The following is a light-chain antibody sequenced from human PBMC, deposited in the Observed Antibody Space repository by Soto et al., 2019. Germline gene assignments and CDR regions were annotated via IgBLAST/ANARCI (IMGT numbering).Light chain of an antibody. J-gene: IGLJ1*01. V-gene: IGLV2-14*03. Sequence: QSALTQPASVSGSPGQSITISCTGTSSDVGGYNYVSWYQHHPGKAPKLMIYDVSNRPSGVSNRFSGSKSGNTASLSISGLQPEDEADYYWSSYRTSNILQIVCGTGTKVTVL. CDR3: SSYRTSNILQIV. CDR2: DVS. CDR1: SSDVGGYNY.